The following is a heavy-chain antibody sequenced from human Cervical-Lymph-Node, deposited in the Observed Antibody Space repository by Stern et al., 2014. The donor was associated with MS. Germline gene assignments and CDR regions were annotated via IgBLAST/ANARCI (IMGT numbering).Heavy chain of an antibody. V-gene: IGHV1-69*01. J-gene: IGHJ4*02. D-gene: IGHD2-2*02. Sequence: QMQLVQSGAEVKKPGSSVKVSCKASGGTFSSYAISWVRQAPGQGLEWMGGIIPIFGTANYAQKFQGRVTITADESTSTAYMELSSLRSEDTAVYYCASPRYCSSTGCYNFDYWGQGTLVTVSS. CDR3: ASPRYCSSTGCYNFDY. CDR2: IIPIFGTA. CDR1: GGTFSSYA.